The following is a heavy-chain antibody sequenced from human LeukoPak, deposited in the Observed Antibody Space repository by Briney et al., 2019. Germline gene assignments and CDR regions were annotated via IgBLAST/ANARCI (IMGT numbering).Heavy chain of an antibody. Sequence: SVKVSCKASGGTFSSYAISWVRQAPGQGLEWMGRIIPILGIANYARKFQGRVTITADKSTSTAYMELSSLRSEDTAVYYCARGVAAAGTYYYYGMDVWGQGTTVTVSS. CDR1: GGTFSSYA. V-gene: IGHV1-69*04. CDR3: ARGVAAAGTYYYYGMDV. D-gene: IGHD6-13*01. J-gene: IGHJ6*02. CDR2: IIPILGIA.